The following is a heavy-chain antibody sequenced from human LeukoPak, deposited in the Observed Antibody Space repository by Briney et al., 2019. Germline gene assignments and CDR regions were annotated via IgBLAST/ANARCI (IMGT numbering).Heavy chain of an antibody. Sequence: ASVKVSCKASGGTFSSYAISWVRQAPGQGLEWMGGVIPIFGTANYAQKFQGRVTITADESTSTAYMELSSLRSEDTAVYYCARDSYGIDGYNPPHFDYWGQGTLVTVSS. D-gene: IGHD5-24*01. J-gene: IGHJ4*02. CDR1: GGTFSSYA. CDR3: ARDSYGIDGYNPPHFDY. CDR2: VIPIFGTA. V-gene: IGHV1-69*13.